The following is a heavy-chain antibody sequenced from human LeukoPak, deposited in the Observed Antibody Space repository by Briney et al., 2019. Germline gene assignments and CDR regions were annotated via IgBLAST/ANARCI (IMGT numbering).Heavy chain of an antibody. CDR2: ISAYNGNT. CDR3: AREGHSYGSGYYMDV. V-gene: IGHV1-18*01. CDR1: GYTFTSYG. Sequence: ASVKVSCKASGYTFTSYGISWVRQAPGQGLEWMGWISAYNGNTNYAQKLQGRVTMTTDTSASTAYMELRSLRSEDTAVYYCAREGHSYGSGYYMDVWGKGTTVTISS. J-gene: IGHJ6*03. D-gene: IGHD5-18*01.